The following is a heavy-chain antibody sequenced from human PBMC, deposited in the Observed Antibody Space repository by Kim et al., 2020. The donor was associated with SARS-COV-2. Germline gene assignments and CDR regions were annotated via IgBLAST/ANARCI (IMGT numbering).Heavy chain of an antibody. D-gene: IGHD3-10*01. V-gene: IGHV1-18*01. CDR1: GYTFTSYG. Sequence: ASVKVSCKASGYTFTSYGISWVRQAPGQGLEWMGWISAYNGNTNYAQKLQGRVTMTTDTSTSTAYMELRSLRSDDTAVYYCARVRFEYGSGSYYVFSWFDPWGQGTLVTVSS. CDR3: ARVRFEYGSGSYYVFSWFDP. J-gene: IGHJ5*02. CDR2: ISAYNGNT.